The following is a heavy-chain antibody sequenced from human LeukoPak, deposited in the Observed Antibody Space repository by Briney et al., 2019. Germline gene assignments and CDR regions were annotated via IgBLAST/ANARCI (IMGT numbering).Heavy chain of an antibody. Sequence: GGSLRLSCAASGFTFSSYSMNWVRQAPGKGLEWVSSISSSSSYIYYADSVKGRFTISRDNAKNSLYLQMNSLRAEDTAVYYCARGDSSGWSPDPYYYYGMDVWGQGTTVTISS. V-gene: IGHV3-21*01. J-gene: IGHJ6*02. D-gene: IGHD6-19*01. CDR1: GFTFSSYS. CDR2: ISSSSSYI. CDR3: ARGDSSGWSPDPYYYYGMDV.